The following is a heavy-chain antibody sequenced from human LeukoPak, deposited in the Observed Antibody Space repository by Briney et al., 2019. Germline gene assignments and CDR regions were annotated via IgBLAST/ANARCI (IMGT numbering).Heavy chain of an antibody. Sequence: GGSLKLSCVASGFTFSNYGMHWVRQAPGKGLEWAAFIRYDGSTEFYTDSVKGRFTFSRDNSKKMLFLQMNSPRVEDTAMYYCAKGSSYYLDYWGQGTLVTVSS. CDR1: GFTFSNYG. D-gene: IGHD6-6*01. CDR3: AKGSSYYLDY. CDR2: IRYDGSTE. V-gene: IGHV3-30*02. J-gene: IGHJ4*02.